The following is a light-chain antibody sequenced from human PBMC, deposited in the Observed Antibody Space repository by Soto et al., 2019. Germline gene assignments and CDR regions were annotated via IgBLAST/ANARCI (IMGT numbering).Light chain of an antibody. V-gene: IGKV3-11*01. CDR2: DAS. CDR1: QSVSSD. CDR3: QQRSNWPLT. J-gene: IGKJ4*01. Sequence: EIVLTQSPATLSLSPGERATLSCRASQSVSSDLAWYRQKPGQAPRLLIYDASSRATGIPARFSGSGSGTDFTLTISSLEPEDFAVYYCQQRSNWPLTFGGGTKVDIK.